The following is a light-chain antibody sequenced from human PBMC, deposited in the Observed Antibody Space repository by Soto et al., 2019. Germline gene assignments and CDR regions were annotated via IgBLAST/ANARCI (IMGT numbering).Light chain of an antibody. J-gene: IGKJ5*01. V-gene: IGKV3-20*01. CDR3: RHYGGLSIT. CDR2: AAS. CDR1: QSVDSNY. Sequence: EIVLTQSPGTLSLSPGERATLSCRASQSVDSNYLAWYQQKVGQAPRLLIYAASSRATGVPDRFSGSGSGTDFTLAISRLEPEDFAVYYCRHYGGLSITFGQGTRLEIK.